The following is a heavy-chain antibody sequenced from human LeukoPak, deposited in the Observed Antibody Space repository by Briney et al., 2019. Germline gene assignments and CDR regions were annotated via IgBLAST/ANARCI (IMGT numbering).Heavy chain of an antibody. CDR2: ISPNSGGT. V-gene: IGHV1-2*02. CDR3: AIQPWGSGNNWYFDL. J-gene: IGHJ2*01. Sequence: GASVKVSCKASGYTFTAYYIHWVRQAPGQGLEWMGWISPNSGGTDYAQKFQGRVTMNRDTSISTAYMELSSLRSDDTAVYYCAIQPWGSGNNWYFDLWGRGTLVTVSS. CDR1: GYTFTAYY. D-gene: IGHD7-27*01.